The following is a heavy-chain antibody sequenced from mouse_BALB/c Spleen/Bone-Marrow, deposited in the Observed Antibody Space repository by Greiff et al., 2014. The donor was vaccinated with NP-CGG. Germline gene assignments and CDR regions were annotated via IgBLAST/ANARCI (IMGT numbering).Heavy chain of an antibody. Sequence: EVQLVESGGGLVKPGGSLKLSCAASGFTFSDFYMYWVRQTPEKRLEWVATISYGGSYIYYPDSVKGRFTISRDDAKNNLYLQMSSLKSEDTGMYYCARDRGVQGYAMDYWGQGTSVTVSS. CDR1: GFTFSDFY. V-gene: IGHV5-4*02. J-gene: IGHJ4*01. CDR3: ARDRGVQGYAMDY. D-gene: IGHD2-14*01. CDR2: ISYGGSYI.